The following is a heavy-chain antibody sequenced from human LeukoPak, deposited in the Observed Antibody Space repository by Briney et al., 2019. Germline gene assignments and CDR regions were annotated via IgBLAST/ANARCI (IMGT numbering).Heavy chain of an antibody. V-gene: IGHV3-30*18. CDR2: ISYDGSNK. Sequence: PGRSLRLSCAASGFTFSSYGMHRVRQAPGKGLEWVAVISYDGSNKYYADSVKGRFTISRDNSKNTLYLQMNSLRAEDKAVYYCAKGWLGKFDYWGQGTLVTVSS. D-gene: IGHD5-24*01. J-gene: IGHJ4*02. CDR1: GFTFSSYG. CDR3: AKGWLGKFDY.